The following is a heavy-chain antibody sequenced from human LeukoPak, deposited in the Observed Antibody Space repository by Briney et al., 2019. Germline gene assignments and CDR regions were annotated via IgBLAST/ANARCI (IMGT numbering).Heavy chain of an antibody. V-gene: IGHV1-18*01. Sequence: ASVKVSCKASGYTFTTYGISWVRQAPGQGLECMGWINPYNGNTNYAQKLQGRVTMTTDTSTSTVYMELRSLRSDDTAVYYCARELYGRFEYWGQGTLVTVSS. CDR2: INPYNGNT. CDR1: GYTFTTYG. D-gene: IGHD2-2*02. J-gene: IGHJ4*02. CDR3: ARELYGRFEY.